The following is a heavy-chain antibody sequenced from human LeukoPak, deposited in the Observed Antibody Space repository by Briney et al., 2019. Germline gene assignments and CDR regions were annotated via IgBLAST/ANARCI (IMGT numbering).Heavy chain of an antibody. J-gene: IGHJ4*02. CDR1: GFTFSNYW. V-gene: IGHV3-7*01. CDR2: IKQGGSEK. CDR3: ARERGSHCFDY. D-gene: IGHD5-12*01. Sequence: GGSLTLSCAASGFTFSNYWMTWVRQAPGKGLEWVANIKQGGSEKYYVDSVKGRFTISRDNAKNSLYLQMNSLRVEDTAVYYCARERGSHCFDYWGQGTLVIVSS.